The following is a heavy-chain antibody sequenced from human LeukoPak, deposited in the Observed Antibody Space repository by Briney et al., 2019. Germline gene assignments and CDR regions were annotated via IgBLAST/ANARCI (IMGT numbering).Heavy chain of an antibody. CDR1: GGSISSGGYS. CDR2: IYHSGST. D-gene: IGHD3-10*01. J-gene: IGHJ4*02. CDR3: ARANGSGTQIDY. V-gene: IGHV4-30-2*01. Sequence: SQTLSLTYAVSGGSISSGGYSWSWIRQPPGKGLEWIGYIYHSGSTYYNPSLESRVTISVDRSKNQFSLKLSSVTAADTAVYYCARANGSGTQIDYWGQGTLVTVSS.